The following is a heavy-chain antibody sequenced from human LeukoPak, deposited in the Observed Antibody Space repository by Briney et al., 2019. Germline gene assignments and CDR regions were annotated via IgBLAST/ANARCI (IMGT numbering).Heavy chain of an antibody. Sequence: GASVRVSCKASGYTFTSCDINGVRQATEQGLEWMGWMNPNSGNTGYGQSFQGRITMTRDISIGTAYMELSNLTSEDTAIYYCTRGSSGRRDNWGQGTLVTVSA. D-gene: IGHD6-19*01. V-gene: IGHV1-8*01. CDR1: GYTFTSCD. J-gene: IGHJ4*02. CDR3: TRGSSGRRDN. CDR2: MNPNSGNT.